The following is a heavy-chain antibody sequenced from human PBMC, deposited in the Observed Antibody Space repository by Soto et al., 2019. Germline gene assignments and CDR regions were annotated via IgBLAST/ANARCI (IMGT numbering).Heavy chain of an antibody. J-gene: IGHJ4*02. V-gene: IGHV1-18*01. CDR3: ARGLQYGSGDYYGVDY. D-gene: IGHD3-10*01. Sequence: ASVKVSCKASGYTFTRYGISWVRQAPGQGLEWMGWISGYNGNTNYAQKFEGRVTMTTDTSTSTAYMELRSLRSDDTAVYYCARGLQYGSGDYYGVDYWGQGTLVTVSS. CDR1: GYTFTRYG. CDR2: ISGYNGNT.